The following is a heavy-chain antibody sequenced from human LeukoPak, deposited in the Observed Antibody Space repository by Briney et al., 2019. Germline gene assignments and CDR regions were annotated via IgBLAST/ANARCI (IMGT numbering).Heavy chain of an antibody. CDR3: ARVRGSYCSDY. CDR2: ISSSSSTI. CDR1: GFTLSSYS. V-gene: IGHV3-48*04. D-gene: IGHD1-26*01. Sequence: GGSLRLYCAASGFTLSSYSMNWVRQAPGKGLEWVSYISSSSSTIYYADSVKGRFTISRDNAKNSLYLQMNSLRAEDTAVYYCARVRGSYCSDYWGQGTLVTVSS. J-gene: IGHJ4*02.